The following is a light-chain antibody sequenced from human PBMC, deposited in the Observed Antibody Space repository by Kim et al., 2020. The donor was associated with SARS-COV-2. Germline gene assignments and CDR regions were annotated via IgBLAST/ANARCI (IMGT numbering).Light chain of an antibody. Sequence: DIQMTQSPSTLSASVGDRVTITCRASQSISSWLAWYQLKPGKAPKLLIYDASSLQSGVPSRFSGSGSGTEFTLTINSLQPDDFAIYYCQQYNSYSPWPFGPGTTVDIK. J-gene: IGKJ1*01. CDR3: QQYNSYSPWP. CDR2: DAS. V-gene: IGKV1-5*01. CDR1: QSISSW.